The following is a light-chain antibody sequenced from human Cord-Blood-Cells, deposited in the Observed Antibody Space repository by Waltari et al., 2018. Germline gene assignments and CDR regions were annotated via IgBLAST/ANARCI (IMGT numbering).Light chain of an antibody. V-gene: IGKV1-39*01. CDR1: QGISSY. CDR2: AAS. CDR3: QQSYSTPWT. Sequence: DIQLTQSPSSLSASVGDRVTITCRARQGISSYLNWYQQKPGKAPTLRIYAASRWQSGVPSRFSGSGSGTDFTLTISRLQPEDFATYYCQQSYSTPWTFGQGTKVEIK. J-gene: IGKJ1*01.